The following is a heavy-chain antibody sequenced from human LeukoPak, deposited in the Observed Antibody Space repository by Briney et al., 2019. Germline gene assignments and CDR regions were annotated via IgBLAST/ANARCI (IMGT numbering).Heavy chain of an antibody. D-gene: IGHD2-15*01. Sequence: GGSLRLSCAASGFTFSSYWMHWVRQAPGKGLVWVSNYNNEGSSTSYADSVKGRFTISRDNAKNTLYLQMNSLRTADTAVYYCACYGIAPPYWGQGTLVTVSS. V-gene: IGHV3-74*01. CDR1: GFTFSSYW. CDR3: ACYGIAPPY. CDR2: YNNEGSST. J-gene: IGHJ4*02.